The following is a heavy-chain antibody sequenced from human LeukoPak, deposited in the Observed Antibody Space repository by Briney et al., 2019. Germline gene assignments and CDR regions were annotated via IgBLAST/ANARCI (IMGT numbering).Heavy chain of an antibody. Sequence: GASVKVSCKASGGTFSSYAISWVRQAPGQGLEWMGIINPSGGSTSYAQKFQGRVTMTRGTSTSTVYMELSSLRSEDTAVYYCARDDQYYYDSSGRPYKAFYLHWFDPWGQGTLVTVSS. J-gene: IGHJ5*02. CDR2: INPSGGST. CDR3: ARDDQYYYDSSGRPYKAFYLHWFDP. CDR1: GGTFSSYA. V-gene: IGHV1-46*01. D-gene: IGHD3-22*01.